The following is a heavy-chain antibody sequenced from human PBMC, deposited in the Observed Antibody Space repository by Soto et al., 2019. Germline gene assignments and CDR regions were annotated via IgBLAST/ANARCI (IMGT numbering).Heavy chain of an antibody. CDR1: GGSISSSSYY. CDR3: ARHRLYDYYGSGLFDP. CDR2: IYYSGST. Sequence: SETLSLTCTVSGGSISSSSYYWGWIRQPPGKGLEWIGSIYYSGSTYYNPSLKSRVTISVDTSKNQFSLKLSSVTAADTAVCYCARHRLYDYYGSGLFDPWGQGTLVTVSS. D-gene: IGHD3-10*01. J-gene: IGHJ5*02. V-gene: IGHV4-39*01.